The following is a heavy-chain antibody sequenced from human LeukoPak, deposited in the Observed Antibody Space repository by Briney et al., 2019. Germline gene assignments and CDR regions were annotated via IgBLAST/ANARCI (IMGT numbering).Heavy chain of an antibody. J-gene: IGHJ4*02. CDR2: IYSGGST. D-gene: IGHD3-10*01. V-gene: IGHV3-53*01. Sequence: GGSLRLSCTASGFTFSSYGMHWVRQAPGKGLEWVSVIYSGGSTYYADSVKGRFTISRDNSKNTLYLQMNSLRAEDTAVYYCARDLWFGDDYWGQGTLVTVSS. CDR3: ARDLWFGDDY. CDR1: GFTFSSYG.